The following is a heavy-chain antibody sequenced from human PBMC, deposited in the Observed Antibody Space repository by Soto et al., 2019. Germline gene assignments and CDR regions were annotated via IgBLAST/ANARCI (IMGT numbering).Heavy chain of an antibody. CDR3: ARDKDRQQLGGNYYYILDV. Sequence: QVQLMQSGAEVKKPGSSVKVSCKASGGTFSTSAISWVRQAPGDGLEWVGGIMPVFATPDYAQKFQGRVTIYADESTTTAYLELTSLTTDDTAVYYCARDKDRQQLGGNYYYILDVWGPGTAITVSS. CDR1: GGTFSTSA. CDR2: IMPVFATP. V-gene: IGHV1-69*12. J-gene: IGHJ6*02. D-gene: IGHD3-3*02.